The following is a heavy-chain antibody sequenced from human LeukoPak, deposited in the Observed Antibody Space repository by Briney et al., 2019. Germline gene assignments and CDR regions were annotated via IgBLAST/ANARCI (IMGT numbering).Heavy chain of an antibody. Sequence: TGGSLRLSCTVSGFTVSSNSMSWVRKPPGKGLEWIGSIHIGGSTYYKPSFKSRVTISVDTTKNQFSLKLRSVTAADTAMYYCARLWSTDCSGGSCPHQPNSWGQGTLVTVSS. J-gene: IGHJ4*02. CDR2: IHIGGST. CDR3: ARLWSTDCSGGSCPHQPNS. V-gene: IGHV4-39*01. CDR1: GFTVSSNS. D-gene: IGHD2-15*01.